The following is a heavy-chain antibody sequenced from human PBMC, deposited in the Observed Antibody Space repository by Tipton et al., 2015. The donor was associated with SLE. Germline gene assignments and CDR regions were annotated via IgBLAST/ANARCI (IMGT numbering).Heavy chain of an antibody. V-gene: IGHV4-59*01. Sequence: TLSLTCTVSGGSITNYHWNWIRQSPGKGLEWIGYVHYSGSTNYNPSLKSRVTLSVDTSQNQSSLKLTSMGAADTAVYYCARERSNDALDIWGQGTMVTVSS. D-gene: IGHD1-26*01. CDR2: VHYSGST. CDR1: GGSITNYH. J-gene: IGHJ3*02. CDR3: ARERSNDALDI.